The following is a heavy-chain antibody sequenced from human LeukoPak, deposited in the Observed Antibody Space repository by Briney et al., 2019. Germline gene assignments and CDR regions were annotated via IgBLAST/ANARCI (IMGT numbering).Heavy chain of an antibody. CDR2: IYYSGST. Sequence: PSETLSVTCTVSGGSISSSSYYWGWIRQPPGKGLDWIGSIYYSGSTYYNPSLKSRVTISVDTSKNQFSLRLSSVTAADTAVYYCARGGRPFEYWGPGTLVTVSS. CDR3: ARGGRPFEY. V-gene: IGHV4-39*01. J-gene: IGHJ4*02. CDR1: GGSISSSSYY. D-gene: IGHD1-1*01.